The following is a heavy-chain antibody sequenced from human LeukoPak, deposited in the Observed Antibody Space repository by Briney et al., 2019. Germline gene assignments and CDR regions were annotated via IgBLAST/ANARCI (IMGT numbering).Heavy chain of an antibody. J-gene: IGHJ4*02. CDR3: AKGADWELLSYFDY. CDR1: GFSFSTHG. Sequence: GGSLRLSCAASGFSFSTHGIHWVPQAPGMGLEYVSAISSNGATKYYADSVKGRFTISRDNYKNTVYLQMDSLRAEDMAVYYCAKGADWELLSYFDYWGQGTLVTVSS. CDR2: ISSNGATK. V-gene: IGHV3-64*02. D-gene: IGHD1-26*01.